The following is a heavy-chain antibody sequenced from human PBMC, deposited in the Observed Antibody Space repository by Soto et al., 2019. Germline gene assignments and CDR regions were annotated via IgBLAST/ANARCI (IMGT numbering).Heavy chain of an antibody. V-gene: IGHV5-51*01. CDR1: GYTFTSYE. CDR3: ARHIKSTKWFDP. Sequence: XESLKISCTGSGYTFTSYEVVWVRQMPGKGLEWMGIIYPGDSDTRYSPSFQGQVTISADKSISTAYLQWSSLKASDSAMYYCARHIKSTKWFDPWGQGTLVTVSS. D-gene: IGHD1-1*01. J-gene: IGHJ5*02. CDR2: IYPGDSDT.